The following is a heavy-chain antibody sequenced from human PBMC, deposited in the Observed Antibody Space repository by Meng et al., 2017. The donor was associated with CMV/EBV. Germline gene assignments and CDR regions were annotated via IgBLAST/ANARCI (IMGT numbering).Heavy chain of an antibody. D-gene: IGHD5-24*01. V-gene: IGHV1-69*02. J-gene: IGHJ6*02. CDR2: IIPILGIA. CDR3: ARAREVATYYYYYGMDV. CDR1: GGTFSSYP. Sequence: SVKVSCKASGGTFSSYPISWVRQAPGQGLEWMGRIIPILGIANYAQKFQGRVTITADKSTSTAYMELSSLRSEDTAVYYCARAREVATYYYYYGMDVWGQGTTVTVSS.